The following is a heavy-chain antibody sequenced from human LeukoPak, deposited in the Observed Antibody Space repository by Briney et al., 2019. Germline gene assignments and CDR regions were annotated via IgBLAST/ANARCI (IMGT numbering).Heavy chain of an antibody. J-gene: IGHJ4*02. V-gene: IGHV4-4*07. Sequence: SETLSLTCTVSGGSISNYYWSWIRQSARKGLEWIGRIYTSGSTNYNPSLKSRVSMSVDTSKNQFSLRLRSVTAADTAVYYCARESGYYYDTSGYTFDYSGRGILVSVSS. CDR3: ARESGYYYDTSGYTFDY. CDR2: IYTSGST. CDR1: GGSISNYY. D-gene: IGHD3-22*01.